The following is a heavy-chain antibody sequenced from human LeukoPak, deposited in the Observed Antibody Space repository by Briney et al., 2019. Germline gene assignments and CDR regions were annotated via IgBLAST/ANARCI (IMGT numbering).Heavy chain of an antibody. Sequence: PSETLSLTCAVSGYSISSGYYWGWIRQPPGKGLEWIGSIYHSGSTYYNPSLKSRVTISVDTSKNQFSLKLSSVTAADTAVYYCASYYPAMGTFDYGGQGPLVTFSS. D-gene: IGHD5-18*01. CDR1: GYSISSGYY. V-gene: IGHV4-38-2*01. CDR2: IYHSGST. J-gene: IGHJ4*02. CDR3: ASYYPAMGTFDY.